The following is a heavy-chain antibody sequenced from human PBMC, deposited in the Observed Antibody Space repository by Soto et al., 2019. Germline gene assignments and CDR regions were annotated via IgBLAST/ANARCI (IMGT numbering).Heavy chain of an antibody. V-gene: IGHV4-59*01. CDR2: IYYSGST. CDR1: GGSISSYY. Sequence: SETLSLTCTVSGGSISSYYWSWIRQPPGKGLEWIGYIYYSGSTNYNPSLKSRVTISVDTSKNQFSLKLSSVTAADTAVYYCARGDYYDSSGYFDYWGQGTLVTVSS. CDR3: ARGDYYDSSGYFDY. D-gene: IGHD3-22*01. J-gene: IGHJ4*02.